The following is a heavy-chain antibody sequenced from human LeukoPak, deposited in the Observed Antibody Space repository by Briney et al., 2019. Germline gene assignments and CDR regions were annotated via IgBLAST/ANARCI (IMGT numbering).Heavy chain of an antibody. D-gene: IGHD7-27*01. J-gene: IGHJ4*02. Sequence: WVRQPPGKGLEWIGSIYYSGSTYYNPSLKSRVTISVDTSKNQFSLKLSSVTAADTAVYYCARHVLASGEPYFDYWGQGTLVTVSS. CDR2: IYYSGST. V-gene: IGHV4-39*01. CDR3: ARHVLASGEPYFDY.